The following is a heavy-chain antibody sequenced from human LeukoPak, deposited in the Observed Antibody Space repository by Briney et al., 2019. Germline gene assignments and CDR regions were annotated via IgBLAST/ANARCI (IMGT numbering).Heavy chain of an antibody. V-gene: IGHV3-23*01. CDR2: ISNNGGYT. CDR3: AKQLGYCSDGSCYFPY. Sequence: GGSLRLSCAASGFTFSSYVMSWVRQAPGKGLEWVSAISNNGGYTYYADSVQGRFTISRDNSKSTLCLQMNSLRAEDTAVYYCAKQLGYCSDGSCYFPYWGQGTLVTVSS. D-gene: IGHD2-15*01. J-gene: IGHJ4*02. CDR1: GFTFSSYV.